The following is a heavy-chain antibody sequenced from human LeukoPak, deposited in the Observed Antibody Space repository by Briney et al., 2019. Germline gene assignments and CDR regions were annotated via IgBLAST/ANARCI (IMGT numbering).Heavy chain of an antibody. Sequence: PGGSLRLSCAASGFTFSNYAMSWVRQTPGKGLEWVSAISGSGGSTYYAGSVKGRFTISRDNSKNTLYLQMNSLRAEDTAVYYCAKDQDQLLLYYYYGMDVWGQGTTVTVSS. CDR2: ISGSGGST. CDR1: GFTFSNYA. J-gene: IGHJ6*02. CDR3: AKDQDQLLLYYYYGMDV. V-gene: IGHV3-23*01. D-gene: IGHD2-2*01.